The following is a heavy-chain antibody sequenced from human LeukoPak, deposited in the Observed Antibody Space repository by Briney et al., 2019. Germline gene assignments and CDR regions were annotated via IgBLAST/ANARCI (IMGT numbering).Heavy chain of an antibody. V-gene: IGHV1-2*02. CDR2: INPNSGRT. Sequence: GASVKVSCKASGYTFTGYYMHWVRQAPGQGLEWMGWINPNSGRTNYAQQFQGRVTMTRDTSISTAYMELSRLRFDDTAVYYCARLGYSSGSDYWGQGTLVTVSS. CDR1: GYTFTGYY. D-gene: IGHD6-19*01. CDR3: ARLGYSSGSDY. J-gene: IGHJ4*02.